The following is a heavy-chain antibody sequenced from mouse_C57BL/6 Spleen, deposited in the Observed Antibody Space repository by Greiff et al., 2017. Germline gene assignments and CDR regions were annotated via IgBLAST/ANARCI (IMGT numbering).Heavy chain of an antibody. CDR1: GYAFSSSW. J-gene: IGHJ4*01. V-gene: IGHV1-82*01. CDR3: ARGSGTSYYYAMDY. CDR2: IYPGDGDT. D-gene: IGHD1-3*01. Sequence: QVQLQQSGPELVKPGASVKISCKASGYAFSSSWMNWVKQRPGKGLEWIGRIYPGDGDTNYNGKFKGKATLTADKSSSTAYMQLSSRASEDSAVYFCARGSGTSYYYAMDYWGQGTSVTVSS.